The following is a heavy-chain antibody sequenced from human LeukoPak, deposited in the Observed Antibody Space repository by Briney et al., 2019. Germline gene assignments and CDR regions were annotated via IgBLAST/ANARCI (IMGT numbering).Heavy chain of an antibody. CDR1: GYSISYGYY. Sequence: SETLSLTCSVYGYSISYGYYWGWIRQPPGKGLEWIGSIYHSGSTYYNPSLKSRVTISVDTSKTQFSLKLSSVTAADTAVYYCARLVTSTYHFDFRGQGTLVTVSS. CDR3: ARLVTSTYHFDF. V-gene: IGHV4-38-2*02. J-gene: IGHJ4*02. D-gene: IGHD4-23*01. CDR2: IYHSGST.